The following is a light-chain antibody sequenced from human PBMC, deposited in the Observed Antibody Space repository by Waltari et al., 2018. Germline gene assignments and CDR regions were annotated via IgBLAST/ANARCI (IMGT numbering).Light chain of an antibody. CDR3: QHYEDLP. Sequence: DVINFVSWNQQTSGNAPQVLVYDACNLDTGVPSRVRASGAATDVTFTMSSLQHEDIATYYCQHYEDLPFGPGTKVDI. CDR1: DVINF. CDR2: DAC. J-gene: IGKJ3*01. V-gene: IGKV1-33*01.